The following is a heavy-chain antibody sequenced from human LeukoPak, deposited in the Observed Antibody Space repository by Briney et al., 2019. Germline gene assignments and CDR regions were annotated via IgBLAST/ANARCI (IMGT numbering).Heavy chain of an antibody. CDR3: AKDRGYYDSSGYSDY. J-gene: IGHJ4*02. V-gene: IGHV3-30*18. D-gene: IGHD3-22*01. CDR2: ILYDGSDK. CDR1: GLTFKTFG. Sequence: PGGSLRLSCLGSGLTFKTFGMHWVRQAPGKGLEWVAGILYDGSDKFYADSVKGRFTISRDNSKNTLYLQMNSLRAEDTAVYYCAKDRGYYDSSGYSDYWGQGTLVTVSS.